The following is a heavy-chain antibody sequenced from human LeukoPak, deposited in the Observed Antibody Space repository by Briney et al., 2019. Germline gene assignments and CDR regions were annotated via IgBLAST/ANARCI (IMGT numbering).Heavy chain of an antibody. J-gene: IGHJ4*02. V-gene: IGHV3-23*01. CDR1: GFTFSSYA. D-gene: IGHD3-22*01. CDR2: ISDSGAST. CDR3: AKKPSSGYYYIDY. Sequence: GGYLRLSCAASGFTFSSYAMSWVRQAPGNGLEWVSTISDSGASTYYADSGKVRFTISRDNSKNTLYLQMNSLRAEHTAVYCCAKKPSSGYYYIDYWGQGTLVTVSS.